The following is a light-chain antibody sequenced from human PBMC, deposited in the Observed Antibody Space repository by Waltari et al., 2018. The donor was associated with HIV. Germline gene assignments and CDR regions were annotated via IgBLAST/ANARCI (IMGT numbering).Light chain of an antibody. V-gene: IGLV1-40*01. CDR1: KSNIGAGYN. CDR3: QSYDSSLSTYV. Sequence: QSVLTQPPSVSGAPGQRVPISCTGSKSNIGAGYNVHWYQQLPGTAPKRLIYGNTNRPSGVPDRFSGSKSGTSASLASTGLQAEDEADYYGQSYDSSLSTYVFGTGTKVTVL. CDR2: GNT. J-gene: IGLJ1*01.